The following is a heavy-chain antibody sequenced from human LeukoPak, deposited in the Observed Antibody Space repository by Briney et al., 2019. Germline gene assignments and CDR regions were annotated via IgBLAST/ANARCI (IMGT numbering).Heavy chain of an antibody. J-gene: IGHJ3*02. V-gene: IGHV3-64*04. CDR1: GFTFSSYA. Sequence: GGSLRLSCSASGFTFSSYAMHWVRQAPGKGLEYVSAISSNGGSTYYADSVKGRFTISRDNAKNSLYLQMNSLRDEDTAVYYCARDNPNYGPAFDIWGQGTMVTVSS. CDR3: ARDNPNYGPAFDI. D-gene: IGHD1-14*01. CDR2: ISSNGGST.